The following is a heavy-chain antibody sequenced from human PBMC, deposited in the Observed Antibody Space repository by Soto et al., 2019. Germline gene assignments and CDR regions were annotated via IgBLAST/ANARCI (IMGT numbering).Heavy chain of an antibody. CDR1: GFTFSSYW. CDR2: IKQDGSEK. J-gene: IGHJ3*02. V-gene: IGHV3-7*01. Sequence: GGSLRLSCAASGFTFSSYWMSWVRQAPGKGLEWVANIKQDGSEKYYGDSVKGRFTISRDNAKNSLDLQMNSLRAEDTAVYDCAREWVGNRGGGYALDIWGQGTMVTVSS. D-gene: IGHD3-16*01. CDR3: AREWVGNRGGGYALDI.